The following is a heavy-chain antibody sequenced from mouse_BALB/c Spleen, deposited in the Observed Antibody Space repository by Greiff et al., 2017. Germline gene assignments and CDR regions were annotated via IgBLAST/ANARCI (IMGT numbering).Heavy chain of an antibody. J-gene: IGHJ3*01. D-gene: IGHD1-1*01. CDR2: IWAGGST. Sequence: VKLMESGPGLVAPSQSLSITCTVSGFSLTSYGVHWVRQPPGKGLEWLGVIWAGGSTNYNSALMSRLSISKDNSKSQVFLKMNSLQTDDTAMYYCAREDDYGSSQFAYWGQGTLVTVSA. CDR3: AREDDYGSSQFAY. CDR1: GFSLTSYG. V-gene: IGHV2-9*02.